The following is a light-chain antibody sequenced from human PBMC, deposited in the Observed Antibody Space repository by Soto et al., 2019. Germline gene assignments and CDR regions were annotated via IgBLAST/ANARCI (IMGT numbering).Light chain of an antibody. V-gene: IGKV3-20*01. CDR2: GAS. CDR1: QSVSSSY. CDR3: QQYHYWWT. J-gene: IGKJ1*01. Sequence: EILLTQSPATLSLSPGERATLSCRASQSVSSSYLAWHQQKPGQAPRLLIYGASSRATGIPDRFSGSGSGTDFTLTISRLEPEDFAVYDCQQYHYWWTFGQGTKVDIK.